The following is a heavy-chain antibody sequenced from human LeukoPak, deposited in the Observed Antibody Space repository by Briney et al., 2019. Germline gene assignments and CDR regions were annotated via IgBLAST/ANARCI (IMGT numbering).Heavy chain of an antibody. Sequence: GGSLRLSCAASGFTFSSYAMHWVRQAPGKGLEWVAVISYDGSNKYYADSVKGRFTISRDNSKNTLYLQMNSLRAKDTAVYYCARGPYSSGWYESAYFDYWGQGTLVTVSS. CDR2: ISYDGSNK. CDR1: GFTFSSYA. D-gene: IGHD6-19*01. CDR3: ARGPYSSGWYESAYFDY. V-gene: IGHV3-30-3*01. J-gene: IGHJ4*02.